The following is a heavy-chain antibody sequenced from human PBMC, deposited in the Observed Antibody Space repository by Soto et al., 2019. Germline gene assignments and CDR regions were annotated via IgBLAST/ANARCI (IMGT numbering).Heavy chain of an antibody. CDR3: GGGGTPIDY. CDR1: GYTFTNFG. V-gene: IGHV1-18*01. CDR2: ISAYNGNT. Sequence: QVQLVQSGAEVKKPGASVKVSCKASGYTFTNFGISWVRQAPGQGLEWMGWISAYNGNTNYAQNCQGRVTMTTDTSMSTAYMELRSLGSEDTDVYYCGGGGTPIDYWGQRPLLTASS. J-gene: IGHJ4*02. D-gene: IGHD3-16*01.